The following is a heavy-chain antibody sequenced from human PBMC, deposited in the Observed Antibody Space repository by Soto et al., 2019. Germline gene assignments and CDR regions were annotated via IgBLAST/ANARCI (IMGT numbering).Heavy chain of an antibody. CDR3: ARSIIGTTRYNYGTDV. V-gene: IGHV4-61*01. CDR1: GDSVSSGRYF. Sequence: KASETLSLTCAVSGDSVSSGRYFWTWIRQSPGKGLEWIGNIYYSGSTNYNPSLKSLVTFSLDTSKNLFSLNLRSMTAADTAVYFCARSIIGTTRYNYGTDVWGQGTTVTVSS. J-gene: IGHJ6*02. CDR2: IYYSGST. D-gene: IGHD1-7*01.